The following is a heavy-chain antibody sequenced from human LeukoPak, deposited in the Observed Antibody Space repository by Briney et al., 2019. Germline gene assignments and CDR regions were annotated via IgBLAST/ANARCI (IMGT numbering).Heavy chain of an antibody. CDR2: IWYDGSNK. V-gene: IGHV3-33*01. CDR1: GFTFSSYG. J-gene: IGHJ4*02. Sequence: GRSLRLSCAASGFTFSSYGMHWVRQAPGKGLEWVAVIWYDGSNKYYADSVKGRFTISRDNSKNTLYLQMNSLRAEDTAVYYCARDNTVMAAAGTASDYWGQRTLVTVSS. CDR3: ARDNTVMAAAGTASDY. D-gene: IGHD6-13*01.